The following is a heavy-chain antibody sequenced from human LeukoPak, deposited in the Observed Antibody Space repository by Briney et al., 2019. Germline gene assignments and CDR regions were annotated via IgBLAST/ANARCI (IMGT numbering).Heavy chain of an antibody. V-gene: IGHV3-21*01. Sequence: PGGSLRLSCAASGFTFNNYNMNWVRQAPGKGLEWVSSISSSSTYIYYADSVKGRFTISRANAKNSLYLQMNSLRAEDTAIYYCAKDPPSFHHWGQGTLVTVSS. CDR3: AKDPPSFHH. CDR2: ISSSSTYI. J-gene: IGHJ1*01. CDR1: GFTFNNYN.